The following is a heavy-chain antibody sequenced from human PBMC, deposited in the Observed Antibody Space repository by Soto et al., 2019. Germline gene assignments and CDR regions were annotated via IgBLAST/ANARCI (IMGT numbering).Heavy chain of an antibody. V-gene: IGHV1-69*13. CDR1: GGTFSSYA. D-gene: IGHD6-13*01. CDR3: AREGEGIAAAGPRYFDY. CDR2: IIPIFGTA. J-gene: IGHJ4*02. Sequence: GASVKVSCKASGGTFSSYATSWVRQAPGQGLEWMGGIIPIFGTANYAQKFQGRVTITADESTSTAYMELSSLRSEDTAVYYCAREGEGIAAAGPRYFDYWGQGTLVTVSS.